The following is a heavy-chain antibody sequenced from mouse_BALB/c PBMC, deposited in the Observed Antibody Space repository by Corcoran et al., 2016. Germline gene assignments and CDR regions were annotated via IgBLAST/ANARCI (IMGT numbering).Heavy chain of an antibody. CDR3: AIFTYYFDY. V-gene: IGHV1S29*02. CDR1: GYTFTDYN. Sequence: EVQLQQSGPELVKPGASVKISCKASGYTFTDYNMHWVKQSHGKRLEWIGYIYPYNGGTGYNQKFKSKATLTLDNSSSTAYMELRSLTSEDSAVYYCAIFTYYFDYWGQGTTLTVSS. CDR2: IYPYNGGT. J-gene: IGHJ2*01.